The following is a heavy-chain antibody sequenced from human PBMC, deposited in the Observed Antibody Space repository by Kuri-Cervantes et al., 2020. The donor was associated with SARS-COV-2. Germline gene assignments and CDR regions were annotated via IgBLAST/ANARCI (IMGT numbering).Heavy chain of an antibody. V-gene: IGHV3-49*04. CDR3: TRVAYQPLWGGFCDY. Sequence: GGSLRLSCAASGFTFSNAWMSWVRQAPGKGLEWVGFIRSKAYGGTTEYAASVKGRFTISRDDSKSIAYLQMNSLKTEDTAVYYCTRVAYQPLWGGFCDYWGQGTLVTVSS. CDR1: GFTFSNAW. D-gene: IGHD2-2*01. J-gene: IGHJ4*02. CDR2: IRSKAYGGTT.